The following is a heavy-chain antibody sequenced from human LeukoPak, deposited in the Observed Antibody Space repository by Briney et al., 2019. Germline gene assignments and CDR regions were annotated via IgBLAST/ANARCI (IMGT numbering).Heavy chain of an antibody. J-gene: IGHJ4*02. CDR2: IGDSGTTT. CDR1: GFTFSSYA. D-gene: IGHD1-1*01. V-gene: IGHV3-23*01. Sequence: GGSLRLSCAASGFTFSSYAMAWVRQAPGKGLEWVSVIGDSGTTTYYADSVKGRFTMSRDNSKNTLFLQMNTLRAEDTAVYHCARGGPGTTSTFDYWGQGILVTVSS. CDR3: ARGGPGTTSTFDY.